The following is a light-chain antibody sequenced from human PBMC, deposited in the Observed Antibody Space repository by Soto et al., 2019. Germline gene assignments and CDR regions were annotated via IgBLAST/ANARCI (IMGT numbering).Light chain of an antibody. CDR3: TSYTTTATPVV. V-gene: IGLV2-14*01. Sequence: QSALTQPASVSGSPGQSITISCTGTSSDVGGYDYVSWFQQHPGKVPKLIIYEVNNRPSGVSNRFSGYKSGNTASLTISGLQPEDEADYYCTSYTTTATPVVFGGGTKVTVL. CDR1: SSDVGGYDY. CDR2: EVN. J-gene: IGLJ2*01.